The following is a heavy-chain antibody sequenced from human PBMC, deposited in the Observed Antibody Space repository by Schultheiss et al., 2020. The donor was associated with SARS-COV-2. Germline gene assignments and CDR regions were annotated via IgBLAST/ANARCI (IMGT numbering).Heavy chain of an antibody. Sequence: GGSLRLSCAASGFTFSSYSMNWVRQAPGKGLEWVSSISSSSSYIYYADSVKGRFTISRDNAKNSLYLQMNSLRAEDTAVYYCARDFPTWDPYGMDVWGQGTTVTVSS. CDR2: ISSSSSYI. V-gene: IGHV3-21*01. CDR1: GFTFSSYS. CDR3: ARDFPTWDPYGMDV. D-gene: IGHD1-26*01. J-gene: IGHJ6*02.